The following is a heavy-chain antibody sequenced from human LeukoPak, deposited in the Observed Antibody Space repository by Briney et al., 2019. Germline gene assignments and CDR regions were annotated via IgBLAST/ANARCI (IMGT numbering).Heavy chain of an antibody. V-gene: IGHV3-9*01. J-gene: IGHJ5*02. CDR2: ISWNSGSI. CDR1: GFTFDDYA. D-gene: IGHD6-19*01. Sequence: GRSLRLSCAASGFTFDDYAMHWVRQAPGKGLEWVSGISWNSGSIGYADSVKGRFTISRDNAKNSLYLQMNSLRAEDTALYYCAKDQGIAVAGTFDPWGQGTLVTVSS. CDR3: AKDQGIAVAGTFDP.